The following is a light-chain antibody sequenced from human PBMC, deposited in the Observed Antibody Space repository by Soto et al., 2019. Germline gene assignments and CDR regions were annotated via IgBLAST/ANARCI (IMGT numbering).Light chain of an antibody. J-gene: IGKJ1*01. CDR1: QSVSSSY. V-gene: IGKV3-20*01. CDR2: GAS. CDR3: RQYGSSPWT. Sequence: EIVLTQSPGTLSLSPGERATLYCRASQSVSSSYLAWYQQKPGQAPRLLIYGASSRATGIPDRFSGSGSGTDFTLTISRLEPEDFAVYYCRQYGSSPWTFGQGTTGDIK.